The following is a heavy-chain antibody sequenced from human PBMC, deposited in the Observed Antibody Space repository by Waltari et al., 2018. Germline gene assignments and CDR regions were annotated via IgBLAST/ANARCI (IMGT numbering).Heavy chain of an antibody. J-gene: IGHJ4*02. V-gene: IGHV4-39*07. Sequence: QLQLQESGPGLVKPSETLSLTCTVSGGSLISATYDWGWIRQPPGKGVEWIGSMSYSGRTSYNPSLKSRVTVSVDTSKNQFSLKLNSVTAADTAVYYCAREYYYDTRWIDYWGQGTQVTVSS. CDR3: AREYYYDTRWIDY. D-gene: IGHD3-22*01. CDR1: GGSLISATYD. CDR2: MSYSGRT.